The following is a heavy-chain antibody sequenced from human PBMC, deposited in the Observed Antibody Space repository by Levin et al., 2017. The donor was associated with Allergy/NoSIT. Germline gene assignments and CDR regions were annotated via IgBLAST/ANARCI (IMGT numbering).Heavy chain of an antibody. CDR3: ARDILTGYYSCPYA. CDR2: ISAYNGNT. V-gene: IGHV1-18*01. D-gene: IGHD3-9*01. CDR1: GYTFTSYG. J-gene: IGHJ4*02. Sequence: GESLKISCKASGYTFTSYGISWVRQAPGQGLEWMGWISAYNGNTNYAQKLQGRVTMTTDTSTSTAYMELRSLRSDDTAVYYCARDILTGYYSCPYAWGQGTLVTVSS.